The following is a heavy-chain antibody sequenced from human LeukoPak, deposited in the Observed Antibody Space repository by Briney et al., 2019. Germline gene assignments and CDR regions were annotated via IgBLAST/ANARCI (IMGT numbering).Heavy chain of an antibody. D-gene: IGHD3-3*01. CDR3: VRGYHDFWSGPALLDY. CDR1: GGSISSYY. V-gene: IGHV4-59*01. Sequence: SETLSLTCTVSGGSISSYYWSWIRQPPGKGPEWIGYIYYSGSTNYNPSLKSRVTISVDTSKNQFSLKLSSVTAADTAVYYCVRGYHDFWSGPALLDYWGQGTLVTVSS. J-gene: IGHJ4*02. CDR2: IYYSGST.